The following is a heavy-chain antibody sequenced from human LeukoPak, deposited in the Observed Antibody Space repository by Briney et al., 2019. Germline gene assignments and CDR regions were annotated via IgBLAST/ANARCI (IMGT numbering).Heavy chain of an antibody. CDR3: TKWSTSGSYYTK. V-gene: IGHV3-7*01. Sequence: GGSLRLSCAGSGFTFRNYWIGWVRQPPGKGLEWVANIRQDGGDNHYVDSVKGRFTISRDNARNSLSLQMNSLRAEDTAVYYCTKWSTSGSYYTKWGQGTLVIVSS. CDR2: IRQDGGDN. J-gene: IGHJ4*02. CDR1: GFTFRNYW. D-gene: IGHD3-10*01.